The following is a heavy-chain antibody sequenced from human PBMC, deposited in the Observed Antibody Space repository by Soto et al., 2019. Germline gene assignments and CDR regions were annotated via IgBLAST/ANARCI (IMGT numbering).Heavy chain of an antibody. D-gene: IGHD4-17*01. Sequence: SGPTLVNPTETLTLTCSVSGFSLHFAKMGVSWIRQPPGKALEWLAHIFSNDEKSYNTSLRSRLTISTDTSKTQVVLTMANMGPVDTATYYCARFGNDYGDYEQYYFDSWGQGTLVTVSS. J-gene: IGHJ4*02. CDR1: GFSLHFAKMG. CDR3: ARFGNDYGDYEQYYFDS. CDR2: IFSNDEK. V-gene: IGHV2-26*01.